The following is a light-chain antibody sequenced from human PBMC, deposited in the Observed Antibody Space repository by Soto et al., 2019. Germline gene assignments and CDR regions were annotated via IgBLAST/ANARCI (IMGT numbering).Light chain of an antibody. CDR1: QSSSSW. CDR3: QQYKSPHEGT. V-gene: IGKV1-5*01. J-gene: IGKJ1*01. CDR2: DAS. Sequence: DIQMTQSPSTLSASVGDRVTITCRASQSSSSWLAWYQQKPGKAPKLLIYDASSLESGVPPRVSGSGCGTEFTLTISSLQPDDCGTYYSQQYKSPHEGTFGQGTKVEIK.